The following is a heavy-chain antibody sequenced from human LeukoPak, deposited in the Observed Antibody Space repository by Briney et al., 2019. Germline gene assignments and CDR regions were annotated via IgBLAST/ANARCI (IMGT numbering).Heavy chain of an antibody. V-gene: IGHV4-30-4*08. J-gene: IGHJ3*02. CDR3: AREPTVVTGAFDI. CDR1: GGSISSGDYY. D-gene: IGHD4-23*01. Sequence: SETLSLTCTVSGGSISSGDYYWSWIRQPPGKGLEWIGYIYYSGSTYYNPSLKSRVTISVDTSKNQFSLKLSSVTTVDTAVHYCAREPTVVTGAFDIWGQGTMVTVSS. CDR2: IYYSGST.